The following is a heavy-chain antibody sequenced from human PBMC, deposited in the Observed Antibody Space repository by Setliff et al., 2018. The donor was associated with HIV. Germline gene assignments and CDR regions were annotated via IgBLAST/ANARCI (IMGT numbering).Heavy chain of an antibody. CDR2: SGPDGSDT. Sequence: PGGSLRLSCAASGFTFGSYGMHWVRQAPGKGLVWVSRSGPDGSDTNYADSVKGRFTISRDVSKNTLYLQMSSLRREDTAVYYCARGRMGYSSSWYAGGNIWGQGTTVTVSS. CDR3: ARGRMGYSSSWYAGGNI. CDR1: GFTFGSYG. J-gene: IGHJ3*02. D-gene: IGHD6-13*01. V-gene: IGHV3-NL1*01.